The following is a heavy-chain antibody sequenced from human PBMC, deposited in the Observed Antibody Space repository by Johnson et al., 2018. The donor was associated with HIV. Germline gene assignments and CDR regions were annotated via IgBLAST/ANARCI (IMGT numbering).Heavy chain of an antibody. CDR2: IKQEGSEK. V-gene: IGHV3-7*01. CDR3: ARKFGPWWEPNAAFDI. CDR1: GFTFSSYW. Sequence: VQLVESGGGLVQPGGSLRLSCAASGFTFSSYWMSWVRQAPGKGLEWVANIKQEGSEKDLVDSVTGRFPSPIDDAKNSPYLQMNRLRAEDTAVYYCARKFGPWWEPNAAFDIWGQGTMVTVSS. D-gene: IGHD1-26*01. J-gene: IGHJ3*02.